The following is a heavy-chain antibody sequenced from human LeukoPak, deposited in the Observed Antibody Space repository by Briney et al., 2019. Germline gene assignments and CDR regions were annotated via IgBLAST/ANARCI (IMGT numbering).Heavy chain of an antibody. Sequence: GGSLRLSCAASGFTFSSYSLNWVRQAPGKGLEWVSSITSSSSYIYYADSVKGRFTISRDNAKNSLYLQMDSLRVEDTAVYYCARDPYSGNYGAYYYYYMDVWGKGTTVTISS. CDR3: ARDPYSGNYGAYYYYYMDV. J-gene: IGHJ6*03. CDR1: GFTFSSYS. D-gene: IGHD1-26*01. CDR2: ITSSSSYI. V-gene: IGHV3-21*06.